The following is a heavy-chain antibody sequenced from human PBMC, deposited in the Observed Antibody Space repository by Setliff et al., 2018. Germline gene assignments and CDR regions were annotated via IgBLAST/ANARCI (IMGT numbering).Heavy chain of an antibody. CDR1: GGSISSSSYH. CDR2: IYYSGST. Sequence: KTSETLSLTCTVSGGSISSSSYHWGWIRQPPGKGLEWIGSIYYSGSTYYNPSLKSRVTISVDTSKNQFSLKLSSVTAADTAVYYCARRETYYNFWSGYYAYWGQGTLVTVSS. CDR3: ARRETYYNFWSGYYAY. J-gene: IGHJ4*02. V-gene: IGHV4-39*07. D-gene: IGHD3-3*01.